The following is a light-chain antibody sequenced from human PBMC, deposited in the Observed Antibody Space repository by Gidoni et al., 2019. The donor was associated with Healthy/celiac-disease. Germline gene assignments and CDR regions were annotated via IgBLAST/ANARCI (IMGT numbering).Light chain of an antibody. J-gene: IGKJ2*03. Sequence: DIVMTPSSLSLPVTPGDPASISCRSSQSRLHSHGYNYLDWYLQKPGQSPQLLIYLGSNRASGVPERFSGSGSGTDFTLKISRVEAEDVGVYYCMQALQTPPSFGQGTKLEIK. CDR1: QSRLHSHGYNY. CDR2: LGS. CDR3: MQALQTPPS. V-gene: IGKV2-28*01.